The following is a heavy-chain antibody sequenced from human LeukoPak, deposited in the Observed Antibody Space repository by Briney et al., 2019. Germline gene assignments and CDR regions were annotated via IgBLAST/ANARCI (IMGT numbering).Heavy chain of an antibody. CDR1: GGTFSSYA. Sequence: SVKVFCKASGGTFSSYAISWVRQAPGQGLEWMGRIIPIFGIANYAQKFQGRVTITADKSTSTAYMELSSLRSEDTAVYYCARDSQYCSSTSCPKWFDPWGQGTLVTVSS. D-gene: IGHD2-2*01. CDR2: IIPIFGIA. V-gene: IGHV1-69*04. CDR3: ARDSQYCSSTSCPKWFDP. J-gene: IGHJ5*02.